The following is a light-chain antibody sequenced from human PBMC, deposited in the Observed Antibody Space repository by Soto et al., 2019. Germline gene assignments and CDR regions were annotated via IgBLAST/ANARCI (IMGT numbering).Light chain of an antibody. Sequence: QSVLTQPRSVSGCPGQSVTISCTGPSSDVGGYNYVSWYQQHPGKAPKLMIYDVSKRPSGVPDRFSGSKSGNTASLTISGLQAEDEADYYCCSYAGSYTLVFGGGTKLTVL. CDR3: CSYAGSYTLV. J-gene: IGLJ2*01. CDR1: SSDVGGYNY. CDR2: DVS. V-gene: IGLV2-11*01.